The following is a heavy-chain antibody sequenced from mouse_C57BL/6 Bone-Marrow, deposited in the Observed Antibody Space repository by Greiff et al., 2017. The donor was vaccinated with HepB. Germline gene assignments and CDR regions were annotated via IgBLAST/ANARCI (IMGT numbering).Heavy chain of an antibody. V-gene: IGHV5-4*01. J-gene: IGHJ3*01. CDR2: ISDGGSYT. CDR3: ARNWVLRSWFAY. CDR1: GFTFSSYA. Sequence: DVQLVESGGGLVKPGGSLKLSCAASGFTFSSYAMSWFRQTPEKRLQWVATISDGGSYTYYPDNVKGRFTISRDNAKNNLYLQMSHLKSEDTAMYYCARNWVLRSWFAYWGQGTLVTVSA. D-gene: IGHD1-1*01.